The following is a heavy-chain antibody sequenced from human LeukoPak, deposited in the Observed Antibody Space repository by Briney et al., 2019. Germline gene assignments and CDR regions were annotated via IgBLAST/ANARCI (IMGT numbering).Heavy chain of an antibody. CDR2: ISYNEKT. V-gene: IGHV4-61*01. CDR3: AREASLVRGIFITRYGLDV. Sequence: SETLSLTCTVSGGSVSSGTYYWTWIRQPPGKGLEWIAYISYNEKTNYNPSLKSRLTISLDTSSNQFSLRLSSVTAADTAVYYCAREASLVRGIFITRYGLDVWGRGTTVTVSS. D-gene: IGHD3-10*01. CDR1: GGSVSSGTYY. J-gene: IGHJ6*04.